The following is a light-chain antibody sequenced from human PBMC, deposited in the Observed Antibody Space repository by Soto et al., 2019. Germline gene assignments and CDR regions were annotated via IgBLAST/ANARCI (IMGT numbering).Light chain of an antibody. CDR1: QSISSW. CDR2: DAS. Sequence: DIQMTQSPSTLSASVGDRVTITCRASQSISSWLAWYQQKPGKAPKLLIYDASSLESGVPSRFSGSGSGTEFTLTISSLQPADFATYYCQQYNSYWFTFGPGTKVDIK. CDR3: QQYNSYWFT. J-gene: IGKJ3*01. V-gene: IGKV1-5*01.